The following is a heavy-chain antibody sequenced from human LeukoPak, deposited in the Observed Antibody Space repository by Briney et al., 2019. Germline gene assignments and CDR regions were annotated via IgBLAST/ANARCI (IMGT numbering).Heavy chain of an antibody. Sequence: PGGSLRLSCAASEFTFSSYAMQWVRQAPGKGLEWVSAISGSGGSTYYADSVKGRFTISRDNSKNTLYLQMNSLRAEDTAVYYCAKKPLWFGELFRGYYFDYWGQGTLVTVSS. CDR3: AKKPLWFGELFRGYYFDY. CDR1: EFTFSSYA. J-gene: IGHJ4*02. V-gene: IGHV3-23*01. CDR2: ISGSGGST. D-gene: IGHD3-10*01.